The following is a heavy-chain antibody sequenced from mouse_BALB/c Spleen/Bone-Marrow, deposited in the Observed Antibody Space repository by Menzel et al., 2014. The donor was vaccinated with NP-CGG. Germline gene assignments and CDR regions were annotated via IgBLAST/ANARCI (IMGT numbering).Heavy chain of an antibody. CDR2: INSGSGGT. CDR3: ARRFTVVVPPAY. CDR1: GYAFTNYL. D-gene: IGHD1-1*01. J-gene: IGHJ3*01. V-gene: IGHV1-54*01. Sequence: QVQLQQSGAKLVRPGTSVKVSCKASGYAFTNYLIEWVKQRPGQGLEWIGVINSGSGGTDYNEKFKGKATLTADKSSSTAYMQLSSLTSDDSAVYFCARRFTVVVPPAYWGQGTLVTVSA.